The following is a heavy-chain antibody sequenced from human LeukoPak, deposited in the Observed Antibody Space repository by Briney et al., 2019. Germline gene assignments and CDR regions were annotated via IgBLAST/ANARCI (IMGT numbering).Heavy chain of an antibody. CDR2: ISGSGGST. D-gene: IGHD3-3*01. CDR1: GFTFSSYA. V-gene: IGHV3-23*01. J-gene: IGHJ4*02. CDR3: AKEYYDFWSGYPHDY. Sequence: PGGSLRLSCAASGFTFSSYAMSWVRQAPGKGLEWVSAISGSGGSTYYADSVKGRFTISRDNSKNTLYLQMNSLRAEDMAVYYCAKEYYDFWSGYPHDYWGQGTLVTVSS.